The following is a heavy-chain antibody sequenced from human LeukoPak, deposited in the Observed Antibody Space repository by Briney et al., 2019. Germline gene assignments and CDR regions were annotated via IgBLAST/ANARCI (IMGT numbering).Heavy chain of an antibody. Sequence: GGSLRLSRAASGFTFSNYAMTWVRQAPGKGLEWVSGISGSGSSIYYADSVKGRFTLSRDYPKNTLYLQMNSLRAEDTAVYFCAKYSGSYYYPPNWDSWGQGTLVTVSS. D-gene: IGHD1-26*01. V-gene: IGHV3-23*01. J-gene: IGHJ4*02. CDR1: GFTFSNYA. CDR2: ISGSGSSI. CDR3: AKYSGSYYYPPNWDS.